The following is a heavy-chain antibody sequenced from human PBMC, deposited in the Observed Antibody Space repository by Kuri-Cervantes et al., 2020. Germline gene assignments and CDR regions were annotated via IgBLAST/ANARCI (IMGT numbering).Heavy chain of an antibody. Sequence: GESLKISCAASGFTFDDYAMHWVRQAPGKGLEWVSAISGSGGSTYYADSVKGRFTISRDNSKNTLYLQMNSLRAEDTAVYYCASSLNRLLLIDYWGQGTLVTVSS. V-gene: IGHV3-23*01. J-gene: IGHJ4*02. D-gene: IGHD2-15*01. CDR1: GFTFDDYA. CDR2: ISGSGGST. CDR3: ASSLNRLLLIDY.